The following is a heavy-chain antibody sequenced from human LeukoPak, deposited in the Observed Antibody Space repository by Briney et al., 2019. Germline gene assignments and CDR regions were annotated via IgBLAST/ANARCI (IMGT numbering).Heavy chain of an antibody. CDR3: ARDNWFDP. CDR2: IYYSGST. J-gene: IGHJ5*02. V-gene: IGHV4-59*01. Sequence: PSETLSLTCTVSGGFISSYYWSWIRQPPGKGLEWIGYIYYSGSTNYNPSLNSRVTISVDTSKNQFSLKLSSVTAADTAVYYCARDNWFDPWGQGTLVTVSS. CDR1: GGFISSYY.